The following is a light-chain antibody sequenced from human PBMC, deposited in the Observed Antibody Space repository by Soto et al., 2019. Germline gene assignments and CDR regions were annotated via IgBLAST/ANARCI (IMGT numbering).Light chain of an antibody. V-gene: IGKV1-5*03. CDR1: QSTSSY. CDR3: QQYSSHST. CDR2: QAS. Sequence: HMTHAASTLSAAVLYRVTITFRASQSTSSYLAWYQQKPGKAPKLLIYQASSLENGVPSRFSGSGSGTEFSLTISSLQPDDFATYYCQQYSSHSTFGQGTKVDIK. J-gene: IGKJ1*01.